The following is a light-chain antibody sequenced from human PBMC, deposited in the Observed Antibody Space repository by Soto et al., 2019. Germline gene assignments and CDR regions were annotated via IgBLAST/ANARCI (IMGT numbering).Light chain of an antibody. J-gene: IGKJ1*01. CDR3: QQYNSYWT. Sequence: DIQMTQSPSTLSASVGDRVTITCRASQSISSWLAWYQQKPGKAPKLLIYKASSLESGVPARFSGSGSATEFTLTISSLQPDDFAIYYCQQYNSYWTFGQGTKVDIK. CDR1: QSISSW. CDR2: KAS. V-gene: IGKV1-5*03.